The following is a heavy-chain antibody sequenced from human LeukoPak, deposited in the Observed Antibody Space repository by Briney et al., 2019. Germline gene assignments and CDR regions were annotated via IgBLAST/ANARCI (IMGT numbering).Heavy chain of an antibody. D-gene: IGHD6-19*01. CDR1: GGSFSDYY. Sequence: SETLSLTCADSGGSFSDYYWDWIRQPLGKGLEWVGGIYYSGRTYYNPSLRSRATISIDTSKNQFSLKQKSVTAAGTAVYYCAREYTLYRSGWFLDYWGQGTVVTVSS. CDR3: AREYTLYRSGWFLDY. J-gene: IGHJ4*02. CDR2: IYYSGRT. V-gene: IGHV4-34*05.